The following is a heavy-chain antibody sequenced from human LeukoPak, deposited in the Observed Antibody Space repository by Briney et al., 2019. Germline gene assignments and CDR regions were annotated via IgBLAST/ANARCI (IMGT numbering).Heavy chain of an antibody. CDR1: GYTFTSYD. V-gene: IGHV1-8*01. J-gene: IGHJ4*02. CDR3: ARVVPSGYDSYDY. CDR2: MNPNSGNT. Sequence: ASVKVSCKASGYTFTSYDINWVRQATGQGLEWMGWMNPNSGNTGYAQKLQGRVTMTRNTSISTAYMELSSLRSEDTAVYYCARVVPSGYDSYDYWGQGTLVTVSS. D-gene: IGHD5-12*01.